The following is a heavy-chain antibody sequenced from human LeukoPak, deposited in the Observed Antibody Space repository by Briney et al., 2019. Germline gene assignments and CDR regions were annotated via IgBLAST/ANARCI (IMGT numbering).Heavy chain of an antibody. V-gene: IGHV4-34*01. CDR3: ARKRPFHQYLDV. CDR1: GGSFSGYY. Sequence: PSETLSLTCAVYGGSFSGYYWSWIRQPPGKGLEWIGEINHSGSTNYNPSLKSRVTISVDTSKNQFSLKLSSVTAADTAVYYCARKRPFHQYLDVWGKGTTVTVSS. J-gene: IGHJ6*03. CDR2: INHSGST.